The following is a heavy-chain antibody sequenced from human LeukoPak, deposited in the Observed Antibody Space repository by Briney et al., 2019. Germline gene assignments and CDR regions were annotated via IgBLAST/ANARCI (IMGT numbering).Heavy chain of an antibody. D-gene: IGHD2-15*01. Sequence: ASVKVSCKASGYTFTSYGISWVRQAPGQGLEWMGWISAYNGNTNYAQKLQGRVTMTTDTSTSTAYMELRSLRSYDTAVYYRARIPVVVVADAYWLDPWGQGTLVTVSS. CDR2: ISAYNGNT. CDR3: ARIPVVVVADAYWLDP. CDR1: GYTFTSYG. J-gene: IGHJ5*02. V-gene: IGHV1-18*01.